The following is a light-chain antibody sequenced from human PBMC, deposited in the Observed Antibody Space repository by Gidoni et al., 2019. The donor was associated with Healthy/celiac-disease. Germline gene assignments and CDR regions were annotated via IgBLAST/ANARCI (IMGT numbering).Light chain of an antibody. CDR2: GKN. CDR1: SLRSYY. Sequence: SSELTQDPAVSVALGQTVRITCQGDSLRSYYASWYQQKPGQAPVLVIYGKNNRPSGIPDRFSGSSSGNTASLTITGAQAEDEADYYCNSRDSSGNHPYAVFGGGTKLTVL. CDR3: NSRDSSGNHPYAV. J-gene: IGLJ2*01. V-gene: IGLV3-19*01.